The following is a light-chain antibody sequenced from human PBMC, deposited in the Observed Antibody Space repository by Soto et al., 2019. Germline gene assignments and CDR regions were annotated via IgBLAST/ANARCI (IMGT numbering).Light chain of an antibody. CDR2: AAS. CDR1: QDVSRS. CDR3: QQLLTYPLT. Sequence: DTPLTQSPSFLSASVGDRVTIACRASQDVSRSVGWYQQKPGTAPKLLISAASTLNSGVPSRFSGSGSGTDFTLTISSLQPEDFATYYCQQLLTYPLTFGGGTKVEI. J-gene: IGKJ4*01. V-gene: IGKV1-9*01.